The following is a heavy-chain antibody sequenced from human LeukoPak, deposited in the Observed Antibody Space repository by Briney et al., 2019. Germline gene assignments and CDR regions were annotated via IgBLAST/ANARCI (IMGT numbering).Heavy chain of an antibody. CDR1: GYSFTTYW. V-gene: IGHV5-51*01. CDR3: ARALWEGPTTQTYYYGMDV. Sequence: GESLKISCKGSGYSFTTYWIGWVRQMPGKGLEWMGIIYPGDSDTRYSPSFQGQVTISADKSISTAYLQWSSLKASDIAMYYCARALWEGPTTQTYYYGMDVWGQGTTVTVSS. D-gene: IGHD1-26*01. CDR2: IYPGDSDT. J-gene: IGHJ6*02.